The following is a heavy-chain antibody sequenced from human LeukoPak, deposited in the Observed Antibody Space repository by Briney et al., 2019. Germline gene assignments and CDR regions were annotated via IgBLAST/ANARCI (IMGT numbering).Heavy chain of an antibody. CDR1: GFTFSSYG. Sequence: GGSLRLSCAASGFTFSSYGMHWVRQAPGKGLEWVAFIRYDGSNKYYADSVKGRFTISRDNSKNTLYLQMNSLRAEDTAVYYCARVYRGYSGYDLNYFDYWGQGTLVTVSS. CDR3: ARVYRGYSGYDLNYFDY. CDR2: IRYDGSNK. J-gene: IGHJ4*02. D-gene: IGHD5-12*01. V-gene: IGHV3-30*02.